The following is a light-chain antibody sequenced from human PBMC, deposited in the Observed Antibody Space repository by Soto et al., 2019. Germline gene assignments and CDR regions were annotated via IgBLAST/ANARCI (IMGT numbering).Light chain of an antibody. V-gene: IGKV3-15*01. Sequence: EIVMTQSPATQSVSPGERATLSCRASQSVSSNLAWYQQKPGQAPRLLIYGASTRATGIPGRFSGSVSGTEFTLTISSLQSEDFAVYYCQQYNNWSRTFGQGTKVEIK. CDR3: QQYNNWSRT. CDR1: QSVSSN. J-gene: IGKJ1*01. CDR2: GAS.